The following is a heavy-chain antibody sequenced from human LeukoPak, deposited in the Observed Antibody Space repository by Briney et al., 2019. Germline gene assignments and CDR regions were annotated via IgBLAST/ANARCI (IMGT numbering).Heavy chain of an antibody. CDR2: ISAYNGNT. V-gene: IGHV1-18*01. J-gene: IGHJ6*03. D-gene: IGHD2-15*01. Sequence: GASVKVSCKASGYTFTSYGISWVRQAPGQGLEWMGWISAYNGNTNYAQKLQGRVTITRDTSASTAYMELSSLRSEDTAVYYCATRYCSGGSCPNYYYYYINVWGKGTTVTISS. CDR1: GYTFTSYG. CDR3: ATRYCSGGSCPNYYYYYINV.